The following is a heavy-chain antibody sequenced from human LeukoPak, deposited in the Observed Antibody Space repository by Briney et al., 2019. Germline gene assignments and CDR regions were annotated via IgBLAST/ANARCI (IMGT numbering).Heavy chain of an antibody. D-gene: IGHD2-2*01. J-gene: IGHJ5*02. Sequence: SETLSLTCAVYGGSFTDYFLSWIRQPPGKGLEWLGEINHSGSTNYNPYLKSRVTISMDSSKNQFSLKLSSVTAADTAVYYCARGGNCRTTNCLLDPWGQGTLVTVSS. CDR1: GGSFTDYF. V-gene: IGHV4-34*01. CDR2: INHSGST. CDR3: ARGGNCRTTNCLLDP.